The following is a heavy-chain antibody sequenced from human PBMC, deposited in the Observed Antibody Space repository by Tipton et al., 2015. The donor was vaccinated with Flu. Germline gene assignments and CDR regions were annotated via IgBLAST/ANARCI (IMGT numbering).Heavy chain of an antibody. CDR1: GFTFSSYS. V-gene: IGHV3-48*01. J-gene: IGHJ4*02. Sequence: SLRLSCAASGFTFSSYSMNWVRQAPGKGLEWVSYISSSSSTIYYADSVKGRFTISRDDSKNTLYLQMNSLKTEDTAVYYCTTEPPYYDFWSGYYPLDYWGQGTLVTVSS. CDR2: ISSSSSTI. CDR3: TTEPPYYDFWSGYYPLDY. D-gene: IGHD3-3*01.